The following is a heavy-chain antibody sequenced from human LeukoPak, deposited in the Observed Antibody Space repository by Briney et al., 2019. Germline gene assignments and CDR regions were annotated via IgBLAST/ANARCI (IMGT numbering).Heavy chain of an antibody. V-gene: IGHV3-66*01. Sequence: QPGGSLRLSCAASGFTVSSNYMSWVRQAPGKGLEWVSVIYSGGSTYYADSVKGRFTISRDNSKNTLYLQMNSLRAEDTAVYYCAREDSSGWSDAFDIWGQGTMVTVSS. J-gene: IGHJ3*02. CDR3: AREDSSGWSDAFDI. D-gene: IGHD6-19*01. CDR2: IYSGGST. CDR1: GFTVSSNY.